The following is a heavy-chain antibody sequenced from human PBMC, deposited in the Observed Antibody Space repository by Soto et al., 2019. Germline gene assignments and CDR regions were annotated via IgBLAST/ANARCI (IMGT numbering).Heavy chain of an antibody. D-gene: IGHD6-19*01. CDR3: TKDQFSTGWYNDYYYGLDV. J-gene: IGHJ6*02. CDR2: ITGNAGSK. Sequence: GGSLRLSCAASGFTFSNYGMSWIRQAPGKGLEWASAITGNAGSKFYAAPVQGRFTISRDNSWNTMYLQMNNLRPEDTAVYYCTKDQFSTGWYNDYYYGLDVWGQGTTVTVSS. V-gene: IGHV3-23*01. CDR1: GFTFSNYG.